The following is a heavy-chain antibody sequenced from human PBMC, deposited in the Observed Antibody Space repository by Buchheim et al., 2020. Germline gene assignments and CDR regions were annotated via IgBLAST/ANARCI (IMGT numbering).Heavy chain of an antibody. CDR2: IWYDGSNK. CDR1: GFTFSSHG. J-gene: IGHJ6*02. D-gene: IGHD3-3*01. Sequence: QVQLVESGGGVVQPGRSLRLSCAASGFTFSSHGMHWVRQAPGKGLEWVAVIWYDGSNKYYADSVKGRFTISRDNSKNTLYLQMNSLRAEDTAVYYCARDRVWAYDFWSGYYFYGMDVWGQGTT. V-gene: IGHV3-33*01. CDR3: ARDRVWAYDFWSGYYFYGMDV.